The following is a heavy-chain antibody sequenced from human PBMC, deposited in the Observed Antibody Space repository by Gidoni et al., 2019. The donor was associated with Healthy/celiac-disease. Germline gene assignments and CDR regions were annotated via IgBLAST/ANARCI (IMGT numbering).Heavy chain of an antibody. D-gene: IGHD6-19*01. CDR3: ASTEQWLVDDAFDT. Sequence: QLQLQESGPGLVKPSETLSLTCTVPGGSISSSSYYWGWIRQPPGKGLEWIGSIYYSGSTYYNPSLKSRVTISVDTSKNQFSLKLSSVTAADTAVYYCASTEQWLVDDAFDTWGQGTMVTVSS. CDR1: GGSISSSSYY. V-gene: IGHV4-39*01. CDR2: IYYSGST. J-gene: IGHJ3*02.